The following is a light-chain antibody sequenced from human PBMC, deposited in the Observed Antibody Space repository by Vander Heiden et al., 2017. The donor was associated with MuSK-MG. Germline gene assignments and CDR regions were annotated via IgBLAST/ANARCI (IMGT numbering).Light chain of an antibody. CDR2: DAS. V-gene: IGKV3-11*01. Sequence: EIVLTQSPATLSLSPGERATLSCRASQSMSSSLAWYQQKPGQAPRLYIYDASNRATGIPARFSGSGSGTDFTLTISSLEPEDCAVYYCQQRGSWPLTFGGGTRVEIK. J-gene: IGKJ4*01. CDR3: QQRGSWPLT. CDR1: QSMSSS.